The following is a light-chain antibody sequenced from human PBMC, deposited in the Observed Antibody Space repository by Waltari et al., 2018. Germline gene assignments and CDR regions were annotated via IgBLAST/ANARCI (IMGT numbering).Light chain of an antibody. CDR3: AAWDDSLTGPV. CDR2: KNN. J-gene: IGLJ2*01. V-gene: IGLV1-47*01. CDR1: SSNIGTNY. Sequence: QSVLTQPPSASGTPGQRVTISCSGSSSNIGTNYVYWYQQPPGPTPKLLIYKNNQRPSGVPDRFSGSKSDTSASLAISGLRSEDEANYYCAAWDDSLTGPVFGGGTKLTVL.